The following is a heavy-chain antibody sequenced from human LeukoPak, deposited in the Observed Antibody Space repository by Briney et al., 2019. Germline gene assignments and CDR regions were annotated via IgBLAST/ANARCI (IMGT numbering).Heavy chain of an antibody. D-gene: IGHD2-15*01. V-gene: IGHV1-18*01. J-gene: IGHJ4*02. CDR1: GYTFTSYG. CDR2: ISAYNGNT. CDR3: AKSVLVVAATPVYY. Sequence: ASVKVSCKASGYTFTSYGISWVRQAPGQGLEWMGWISAYNGNTNYAQKLQGRVTMTTDTSTSTAYMELWSLRSHDTAVYYCAKSVLVVAATPVYYWGKGTLVTVS.